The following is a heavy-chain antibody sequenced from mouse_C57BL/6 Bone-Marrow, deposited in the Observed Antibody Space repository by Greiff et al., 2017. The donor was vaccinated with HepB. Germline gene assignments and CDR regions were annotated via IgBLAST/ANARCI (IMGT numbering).Heavy chain of an antibody. Sequence: QVQLQQSGAELARPGASVKLSCKASGYTFTSYGISWVKQRTGQGLEWIGEIYPRSGNTYYNEKFKGKATLTADKSSSTAYMELRSLTSEDSAVYLCARSIYYYGSSCSWFAYWGRGTRVTVTA. CDR1: GYTFTSYG. CDR3: ARSIYYYGSSCSWFAY. J-gene: IGHJ3*01. V-gene: IGHV1-81*01. D-gene: IGHD1-1*01. CDR2: IYPRSGNT.